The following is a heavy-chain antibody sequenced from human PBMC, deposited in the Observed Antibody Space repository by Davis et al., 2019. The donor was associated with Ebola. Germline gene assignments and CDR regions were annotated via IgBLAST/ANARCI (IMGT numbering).Heavy chain of an antibody. Sequence: GESLKISCAASGSIFSSYTMNWFRQAPGKGLEWVSYISSSSSTIYYADSVKGRFTISRDNAKNSLYLQMNSLRDEDTAVYYCARKDAIDYWGQGTLVTVSS. CDR2: ISSSSSTI. V-gene: IGHV3-48*02. CDR1: GSIFSSYT. CDR3: ARKDAIDY. J-gene: IGHJ4*02.